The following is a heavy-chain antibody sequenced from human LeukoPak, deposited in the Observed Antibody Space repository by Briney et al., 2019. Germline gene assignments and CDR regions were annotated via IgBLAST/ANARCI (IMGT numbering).Heavy chain of an antibody. CDR3: ARHDYGGNSDAGYY. Sequence: VKVSCKASGGTFGSYAISWVRQAPGQGLEWMGRIIPIFGTANYAQKFQGRVTITTDESTSTAYMELSSLRSEDTAVYYCARHDYGGNSDAGYYWGQGTLVTVSS. J-gene: IGHJ4*02. D-gene: IGHD4-23*01. CDR1: GGTFGSYA. CDR2: IIPIFGTA. V-gene: IGHV1-69*13.